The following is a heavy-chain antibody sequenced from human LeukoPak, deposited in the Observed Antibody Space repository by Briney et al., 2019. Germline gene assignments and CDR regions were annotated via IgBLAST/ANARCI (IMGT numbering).Heavy chain of an antibody. J-gene: IGHJ6*01. CDR2: ISGRGGIT. V-gene: IGHV3-23*01. CDR1: GFTLSRYA. CDR3: AKDAATAIVTADYYFYGMAV. Sequence: PGGSLRLSCAASGFTLSRYAMSWVRQAPGKGLEWVSAISGRGGITTYADSVKGRFTNSRDNSKYTLYVQMHSLRGEDTAAYYCAKDAATAIVTADYYFYGMAVAGEGSTVTVSS. D-gene: IGHD5-18*01.